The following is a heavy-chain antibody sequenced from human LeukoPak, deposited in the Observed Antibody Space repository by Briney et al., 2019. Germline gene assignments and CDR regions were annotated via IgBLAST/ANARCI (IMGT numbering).Heavy chain of an antibody. CDR2: IYYSGST. Sequence: PSETLSLTCTVSGGSISSYCWSWIRQPPGKGLEWIGYIYYSGSTNYNPSLKSRVTISVDTSKNQFSLKLSSVTAADTAVYYCARVDYYGSGSSFLYYMDVWGKGTTVTISS. CDR1: GGSISSYC. V-gene: IGHV4-59*01. CDR3: ARVDYYGSGSSFLYYMDV. J-gene: IGHJ6*03. D-gene: IGHD3-10*01.